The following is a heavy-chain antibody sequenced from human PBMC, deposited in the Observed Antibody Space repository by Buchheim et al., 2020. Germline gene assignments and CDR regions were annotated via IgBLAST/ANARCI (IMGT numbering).Heavy chain of an antibody. D-gene: IGHD6-19*01. V-gene: IGHV3-30*18. CDR2: ISYDGSNK. CDR1: GFTFSSYG. Sequence: QVQLVESGGGVVQPGRSLRLSCAASGFTFSSYGMHWVRQAPGKGLEWVAVISYDGSNKYYADSVKGRFTISRDNSKNTLYLQMNSLRAEDTAVYYCAKGPSGWYWFFDYWGQVTL. CDR3: AKGPSGWYWFFDY. J-gene: IGHJ4*02.